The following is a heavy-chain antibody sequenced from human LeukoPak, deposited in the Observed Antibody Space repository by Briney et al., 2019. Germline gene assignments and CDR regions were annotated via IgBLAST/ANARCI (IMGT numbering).Heavy chain of an antibody. V-gene: IGHV1-2*02. CDR3: ARVGIVRWLRTDAFDI. CDR2: INPNSGGT. CDR1: GYTFTGYY. Sequence: ASVKVSCKASGYTFTGYYMHWVRQAPGQGLEWMGWINPNSGGTNYAQKLQGRVTMTRDTSISTAYMELSRLRSDDTAVYYCARVGIVRWLRTDAFDIWGQGTMVTVSS. J-gene: IGHJ3*02. D-gene: IGHD5-12*01.